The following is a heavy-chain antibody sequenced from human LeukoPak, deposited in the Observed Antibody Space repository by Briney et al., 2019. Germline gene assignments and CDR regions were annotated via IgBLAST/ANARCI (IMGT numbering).Heavy chain of an antibody. D-gene: IGHD6-19*01. CDR2: IYYSGST. CDR1: GGSISSGDYY. J-gene: IGHJ4*02. CDR3: ARFKRAGGWSYFDY. V-gene: IGHV4-30-4*01. Sequence: SETLSLTCTVSGGSISSGDYYWSWIRQPPGKGLEWIGYIYYSGSTYYNPSLKSRVTISVDTSKNQFSLKRSSVTAADTAVYYCARFKRAGGWSYFDYWGQGTLVTVSS.